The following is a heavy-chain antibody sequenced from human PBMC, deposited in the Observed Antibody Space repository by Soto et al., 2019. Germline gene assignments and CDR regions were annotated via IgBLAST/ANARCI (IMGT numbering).Heavy chain of an antibody. CDR3: SIEIASNYDGMDV. V-gene: IGHV3-33*01. Sequence: GGSLRLSCEASGFTFSNFGMNWVRQAPGKGLEWVARVWYDGSSKYYVDSVKGRFTISRDNSKETVYLQMNSLRAEDTGVYYCSIEIASNYDGMDVWGQGTMVTVSS. D-gene: IGHD2-21*01. CDR1: GFTFSNFG. CDR2: VWYDGSSK. J-gene: IGHJ6*02.